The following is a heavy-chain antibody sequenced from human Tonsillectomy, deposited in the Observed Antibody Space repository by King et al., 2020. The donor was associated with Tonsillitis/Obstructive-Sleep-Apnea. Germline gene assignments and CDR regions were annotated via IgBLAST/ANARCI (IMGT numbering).Heavy chain of an antibody. J-gene: IGHJ4*02. CDR3: AKDSETYYDILTGYTAIDY. CDR1: GSTFSSYA. CDR2: IAGSGDST. Sequence: VQLVESGGGLVQPGGSLRLSCAASGSTFSSYAMSWVRPAPGKGLEWVSAIAGSGDSTYYADSVKGRFTISRDNYKNTRYLQTNSLRAEDTAVYYCAKDSETYYDILTGYTAIDYWGQGTLVTVSS. V-gene: IGHV3-23*04. D-gene: IGHD3-9*01.